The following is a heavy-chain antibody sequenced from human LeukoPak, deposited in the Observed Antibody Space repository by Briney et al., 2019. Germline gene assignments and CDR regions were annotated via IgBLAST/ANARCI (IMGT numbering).Heavy chain of an antibody. CDR2: ISAYNGNT. CDR1: GYTFTSYG. D-gene: IGHD3-22*01. CDR3: ARVTMIVEEGFQH. V-gene: IGHV1-18*01. J-gene: IGHJ1*01. Sequence: ASVKVSSKASGYTFTSYGISWVRQAPGQGLEWMGWISAYNGNTNYAQKLQGRVTMTTDTSTRTAYMELRSLRSDDTAVYYCARVTMIVEEGFQHWGQGTLVTVSS.